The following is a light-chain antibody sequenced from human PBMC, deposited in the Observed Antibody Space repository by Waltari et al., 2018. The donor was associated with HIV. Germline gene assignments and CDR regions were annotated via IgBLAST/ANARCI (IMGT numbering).Light chain of an antibody. CDR3: SSYTSSRTVV. Sequence: QSALTQPASVSGSPGQSITLSCTGASSDVGRYTYVSWYQHHPGKAPKLIIYDVSNRPSGVSNRFSGPKSGPTASLTIPGLQAEDEAHYYCSSYTSSRTVVFGGGTKLTVL. CDR1: SSDVGRYTY. J-gene: IGLJ2*01. V-gene: IGLV2-14*03. CDR2: DVS.